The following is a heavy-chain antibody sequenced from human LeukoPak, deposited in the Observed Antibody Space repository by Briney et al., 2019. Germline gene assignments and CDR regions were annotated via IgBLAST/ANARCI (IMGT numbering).Heavy chain of an antibody. CDR1: GYTFTSYD. V-gene: IGHV1-69*05. J-gene: IGHJ4*02. D-gene: IGHD6-6*01. CDR3: AREARTLYSSSSSFDY. Sequence: ASVKVSCKASGYTFTSYDINWVRQATGQGLEWMGGIIPIFGTANYAQKFQGRVTITTDESTSTAYMELSSLRSEDTAVYYCAREARTLYSSSSSFDYWGQGTLVTVSS. CDR2: IIPIFGTA.